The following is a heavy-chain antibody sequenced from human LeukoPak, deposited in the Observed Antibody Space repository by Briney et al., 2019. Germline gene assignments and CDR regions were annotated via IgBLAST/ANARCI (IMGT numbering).Heavy chain of an antibody. J-gene: IGHJ4*02. CDR1: GGSISSGGYS. V-gene: IGHV4-30-2*01. Sequence: PSETLSLTCAVSGGSISSGGYSWSWIRQPPGKGLEWIGYIYHSGSTYYNPSLRSRVTISVDRSKNQFSLKLSSVTAADTAVYYCAIADTAMEPFDYWGQGTLVTVSS. CDR3: AIADTAMEPFDY. CDR2: IYHSGST. D-gene: IGHD5-18*01.